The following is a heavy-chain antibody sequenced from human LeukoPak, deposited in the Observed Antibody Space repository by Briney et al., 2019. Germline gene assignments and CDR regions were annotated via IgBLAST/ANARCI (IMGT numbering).Heavy chain of an antibody. D-gene: IGHD6-19*01. J-gene: IGHJ5*02. CDR1: GYTFTSYG. CDR2: ISAYNGNT. V-gene: IGHV1-18*01. Sequence: GASVKVSCKASGYTFTSYGISWERQAPGQGLEWMGWISAYNGNTNYAQELQGRVTMATDTSMSTAYMELRSLRSDDTAVYYCARGRVVSSWYPGWFDPWGQGTLVTVSS. CDR3: ARGRVVSSWYPGWFDP.